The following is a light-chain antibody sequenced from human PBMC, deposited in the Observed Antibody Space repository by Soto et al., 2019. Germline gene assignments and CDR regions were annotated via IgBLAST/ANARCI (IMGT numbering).Light chain of an antibody. V-gene: IGKV3D-20*01. CDR3: QQYGSSAS. Sequence: ELVMTQSPATLSVSPGERATLSCRASQSVSSSHLAWYQQKPGLAPRLILYDTSFRATGIPDRFSGSGSGTDFTLTINRLDPEDFAVYYCQQYGSSASFGQGTKVDIK. CDR1: QSVSSSH. CDR2: DTS. J-gene: IGKJ1*01.